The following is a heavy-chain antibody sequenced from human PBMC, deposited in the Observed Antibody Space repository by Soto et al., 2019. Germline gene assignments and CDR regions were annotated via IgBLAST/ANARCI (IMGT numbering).Heavy chain of an antibody. CDR1: GGSISSSNW. CDR3: ARVEGSGIFAP. D-gene: IGHD3-10*01. J-gene: IGHJ5*02. V-gene: IGHV4-4*02. Sequence: ASETLSLTCAVSGGSISSSNWWGWVRQPPGKGLEWIGEIYHSGSTNYNPSLKSRVTLSVDKSKNQFSLKLSSVTAADTAVYYCARVEGSGIFAPWGQGTLVTVS. CDR2: IYHSGST.